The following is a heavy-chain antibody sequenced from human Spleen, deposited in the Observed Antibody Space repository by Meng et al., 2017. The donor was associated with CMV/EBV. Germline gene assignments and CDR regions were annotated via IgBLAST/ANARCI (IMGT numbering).Heavy chain of an antibody. D-gene: IGHD3-3*01. Sequence: SETLSLTCAVSGGSFSGYYWSWIRQSPGKGLEWIGEINHSGSTNYNPSLKSRVTISVDTSKNQFSLKLSSVTAADTAVYYCAKIFPSDYYKYSMDVWGQGTTVTVSS. CDR3: AKIFPSDYYKYSMDV. V-gene: IGHV4-34*01. J-gene: IGHJ6*02. CDR1: GGSFSGYY. CDR2: INHSGST.